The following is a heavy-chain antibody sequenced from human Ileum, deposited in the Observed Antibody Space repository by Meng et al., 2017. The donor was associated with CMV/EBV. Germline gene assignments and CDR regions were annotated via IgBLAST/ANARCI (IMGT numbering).Heavy chain of an antibody. CDR1: GGSFTNYY. CDR2: FTPAGVT. D-gene: IGHD3-16*01. Sequence: SETLSLTCAVHGGSFTNYYYSWLRQAPGKGLEWIGEFTPAGVTNYKPSLKSRVSMSVDTSDDQFSLRLTSVTAADTAVYYCATGGGDHSHCYMDVWGQGTAVTVSS. V-gene: IGHV4-34*01. CDR3: ATGGGDHSHCYMDV. J-gene: IGHJ6*02.